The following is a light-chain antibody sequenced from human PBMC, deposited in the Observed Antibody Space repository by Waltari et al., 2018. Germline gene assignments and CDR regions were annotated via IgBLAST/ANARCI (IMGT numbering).Light chain of an antibody. CDR2: WAS. V-gene: IGKV4-1*01. J-gene: IGKJ2*01. CDR1: HTVQSISTDRNY. Sequence: DIVLTQSPDSLAVALGERATIHCRASHTVQSISTDRNYFSWFQRKPGQPPKLLFYWASTRAPGVPDRLVASGSGTDFTLTINTLQAEDVAVYFCQQYYDTPTFGQGT. CDR3: QQYYDTPT.